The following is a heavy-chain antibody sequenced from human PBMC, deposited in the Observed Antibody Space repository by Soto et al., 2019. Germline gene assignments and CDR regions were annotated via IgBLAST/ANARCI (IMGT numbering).Heavy chain of an antibody. CDR3: ATGCSGGSCSKIYGMDF. J-gene: IGHJ6*02. D-gene: IGHD2-15*01. V-gene: IGHV1-24*01. CDR2: FDPEDGET. Sequence: GASVKVSCKVSGYTLTELSMHWVRQAPGKGLEGMGGFDPEDGETIYAQKFQGRVTMTEDTSTDTAYRELSSLRSEDTAVYSCATGCSGGSCSKIYGMDFWGQGTTVIVS. CDR1: GYTLTELS.